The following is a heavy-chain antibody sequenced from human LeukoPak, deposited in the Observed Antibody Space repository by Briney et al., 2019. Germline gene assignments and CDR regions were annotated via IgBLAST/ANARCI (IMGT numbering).Heavy chain of an antibody. Sequence: GGSLRLSCAASGFTFSSYGMHWVRQAPGKGLEWVAFIRYDGSNKYYADSVKGRFTISRDNSKNTLYLQMNSLRAEDTAVYYCAKFGEYSSSPEYYYYMDVWGKGTTVTVSS. D-gene: IGHD6-6*01. CDR3: AKFGEYSSSPEYYYYMDV. V-gene: IGHV3-30*02. CDR1: GFTFSSYG. CDR2: IRYDGSNK. J-gene: IGHJ6*03.